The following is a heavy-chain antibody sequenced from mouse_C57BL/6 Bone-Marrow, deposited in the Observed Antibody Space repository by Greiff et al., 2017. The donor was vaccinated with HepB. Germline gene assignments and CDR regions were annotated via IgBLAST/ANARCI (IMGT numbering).Heavy chain of an antibody. CDR1: GYTFTSYW. D-gene: IGHD4-1*01. V-gene: IGHV1-55*01. CDR2: IYPGSGST. Sequence: QVQLQQPGAELVKPGASVKMSCKASGYTFTSYWITWVKQRPGQGLEWIGDIYPGSGSTNYNEKFKSKATLTVATSTSTAYMQLSSLTSEDSAVYYCARPNRDGGFAYWGQGTLVTVSA. J-gene: IGHJ3*01. CDR3: ARPNRDGGFAY.